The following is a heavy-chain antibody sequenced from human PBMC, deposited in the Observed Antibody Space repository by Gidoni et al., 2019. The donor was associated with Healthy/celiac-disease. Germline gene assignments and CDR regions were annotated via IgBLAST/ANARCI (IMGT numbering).Heavy chain of an antibody. Sequence: QVQLQQWGAGLLKPSETLSLTCAVYGGSFSGYYWSWIRQPPGKGMEWIGEINHSGSTNYNPSLKSRVTISVDTSKNQFSLKLSSVTAADTAVYYCARGPMVKRGAYWGQGTLVTVSS. J-gene: IGHJ4*02. V-gene: IGHV4-34*01. D-gene: IGHD5-18*01. CDR1: GGSFSGYY. CDR3: ARGPMVKRGAY. CDR2: INHSGST.